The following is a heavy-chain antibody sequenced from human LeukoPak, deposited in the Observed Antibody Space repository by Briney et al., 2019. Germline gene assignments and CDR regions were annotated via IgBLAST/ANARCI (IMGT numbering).Heavy chain of an antibody. Sequence: SETLSLTCTVSGGSIGSYSWSWIRQPAGKGLEWIGHIYTSGNTNYNTSLKSRVTMSVDTSKNQFSLNLNSVTAADTAVYYCARLVVAAAPSCFDYWGQGTLATVSS. D-gene: IGHD2-15*01. V-gene: IGHV4-4*07. CDR3: ARLVVAAAPSCFDY. CDR1: GGSIGSYS. J-gene: IGHJ4*02. CDR2: IYTSGNT.